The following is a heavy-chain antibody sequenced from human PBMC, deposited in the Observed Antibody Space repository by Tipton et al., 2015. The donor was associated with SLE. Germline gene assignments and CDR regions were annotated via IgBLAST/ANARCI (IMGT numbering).Heavy chain of an antibody. V-gene: IGHV4-59*11. CDR1: GDSISRHY. J-gene: IGHJ2*01. CDR2: MFDNGNT. CDR3: ARRFYASGGFWSPSYWFFDL. D-gene: IGHD3-10*01. Sequence: TLSLICTVSGDSISRHYWSWIRQPPGKGLEWIGNMFDNGNTNYSPSLKSRVTISGDTSNNQLSLKLTSVTAADTAVYYCARRFYASGGFWSPSYWFFDLWGRGTLVTVSS.